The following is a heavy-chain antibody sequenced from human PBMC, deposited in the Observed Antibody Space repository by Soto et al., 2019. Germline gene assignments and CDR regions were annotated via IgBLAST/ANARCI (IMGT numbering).Heavy chain of an antibody. D-gene: IGHD5-18*01. V-gene: IGHV1-69*01. CDR1: GGTFSSYA. J-gene: IGHJ6*02. CDR2: IIPIFGTA. CDR3: ARGQLWLDYYYYGMDV. Sequence: QVQLVQSGAEVKKPGSSVKVSCKASGGTFSSYAISWVQQAPGQGLEWMGGIIPIFGTANYAQKFQGRVTITADESTSTAYMELSSLRSEDTAVYYCARGQLWLDYYYYGMDVWGQGTTVTVSS.